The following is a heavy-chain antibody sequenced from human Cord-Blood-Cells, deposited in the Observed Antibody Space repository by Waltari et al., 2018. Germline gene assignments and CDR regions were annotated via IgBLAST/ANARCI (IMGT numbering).Heavy chain of an antibody. D-gene: IGHD6-13*01. CDR1: GGSISSSSYY. Sequence: QLQLQESGPGLVKPSETLSLTCTVSGGSISSSSYYWGWIRQPPGKGLEWIGSIYYSGSTYSNPSLKSRVTISVDTSKNQFSLKLSSVTAADTAVYYCARRGSSSWFDYWGQGTLVTVSS. CDR2: IYYSGST. CDR3: ARRGSSSWFDY. V-gene: IGHV4-39*07. J-gene: IGHJ4*02.